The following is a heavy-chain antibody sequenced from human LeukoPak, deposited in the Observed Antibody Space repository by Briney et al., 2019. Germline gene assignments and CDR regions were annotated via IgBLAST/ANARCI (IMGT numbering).Heavy chain of an antibody. Sequence: ASVKVSCMASGYTFTDYYIHWVRQAPGQGLEWMAYINPYSGATHYAQKFQGRVTMTRDTSISTAYMELYRLRSDDTAVYYCARPLTYYYDISGLFYFDYWGQGTLVTVSS. V-gene: IGHV1-2*02. J-gene: IGHJ4*02. CDR2: INPYSGAT. CDR3: ARPLTYYYDISGLFYFDY. CDR1: GYTFTDYY. D-gene: IGHD3-22*01.